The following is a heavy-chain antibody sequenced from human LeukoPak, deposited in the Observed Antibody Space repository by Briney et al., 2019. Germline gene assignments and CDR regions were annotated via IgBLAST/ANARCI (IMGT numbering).Heavy chain of an antibody. CDR2: ISSSSSYI. D-gene: IGHD3-22*01. J-gene: IGHJ4*02. V-gene: IGHV3-21*01. CDR3: ARDPSYYYDSMAYDY. Sequence: PGGSLRLSCAASGFTFSSYSMNWVRQAPGKGLEWVSSISSSSSYIYYADSVKGRFTISRDNSKNTLYLQMNSLRAEDTAVYYCARDPSYYYDSMAYDYWGQGTLVTVSS. CDR1: GFTFSSYS.